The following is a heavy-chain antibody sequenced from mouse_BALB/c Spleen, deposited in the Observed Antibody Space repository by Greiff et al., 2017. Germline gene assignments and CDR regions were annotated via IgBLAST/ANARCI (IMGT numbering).Heavy chain of an antibody. Sequence: DVQLVESGGGLVQPGGSLRLSCATSGFTFTDYYMSWVRQPPGKALEWLGFIRNKANGYTTEYSASVKGRFTISRDNSQSILYLQMNTLRAEDSATYYCATNYFDYWGQGTTLTVCS. CDR3: ATNYFDY. CDR1: GFTFTDYY. J-gene: IGHJ2*01. CDR2: IRNKANGYTT. V-gene: IGHV7-3*02.